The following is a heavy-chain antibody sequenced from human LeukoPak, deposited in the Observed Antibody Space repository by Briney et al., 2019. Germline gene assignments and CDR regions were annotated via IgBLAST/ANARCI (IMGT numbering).Heavy chain of an antibody. J-gene: IGHJ3*01. CDR1: GGSISSGGYY. Sequence: PSETLSLTCTVSGGSISSGGYYWSWIRQPPGKGLEWIGYIHTSGSNNQYPSLKSRVTISVDKSKNHFSLRLTSVTAADTAVYYCARLSAAVHLGAFDLWGQGTMVTVSS. V-gene: IGHV4-61*03. CDR2: IHTSGSN. D-gene: IGHD3-3*01. CDR3: ARLSAAVHLGAFDL.